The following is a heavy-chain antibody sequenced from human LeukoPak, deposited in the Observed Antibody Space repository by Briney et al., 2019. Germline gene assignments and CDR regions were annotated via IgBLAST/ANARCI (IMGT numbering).Heavy chain of an antibody. Sequence: PGRSLRLSCAASGFTFDDYAMHWVRQAPGKGLEWVSGISWNSGSIGYADSVKGRFTISRDNAKNSLYLQMNSLRAEDTALYYCAKDIAGEMATPFDYWGQGTLVTVPS. CDR1: GFTFDDYA. CDR3: AKDIAGEMATPFDY. J-gene: IGHJ4*02. D-gene: IGHD5-24*01. V-gene: IGHV3-9*01. CDR2: ISWNSGSI.